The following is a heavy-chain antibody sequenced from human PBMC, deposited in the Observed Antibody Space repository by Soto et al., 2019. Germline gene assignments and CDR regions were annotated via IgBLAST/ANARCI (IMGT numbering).Heavy chain of an antibody. CDR3: ARLVVAAPVAHD. Sequence: SETLSLTCAVSGGSISSTTYYWGWIRQPPGKGPEWIGSIYYSGTTYYNPSLKSRVTISVDTSKNQFSLKLRSVTAADTAVYYCARLVVAAPVAHDWGQGTLV. V-gene: IGHV4-39*01. CDR2: IYYSGTT. J-gene: IGHJ4*02. CDR1: GGSISSTTYY. D-gene: IGHD6-25*01.